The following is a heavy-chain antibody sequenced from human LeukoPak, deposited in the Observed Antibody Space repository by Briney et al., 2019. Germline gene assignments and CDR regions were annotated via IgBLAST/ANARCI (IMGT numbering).Heavy chain of an antibody. V-gene: IGHV4-39*01. CDR3: ARRRYYDGSGYLE. Sequence: SETLSLTCSVSGDSVSRSNSYWDWIRQPPGKGLEWIGTIYYSGRTYYSPSLKSRVTMSVDPSNNQFSLNLRSVTAADTAVYYCARRRYYDGSGYLEWGQGTLLSVSS. J-gene: IGHJ1*01. CDR2: IYYSGRT. CDR1: GDSVSRSNSY. D-gene: IGHD3-22*01.